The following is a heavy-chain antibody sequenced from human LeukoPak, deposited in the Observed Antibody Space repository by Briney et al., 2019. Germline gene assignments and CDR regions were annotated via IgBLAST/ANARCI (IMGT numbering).Heavy chain of an antibody. CDR3: ARVQPPDCSSTSCYGYYFDY. CDR2: IYTSGGN. D-gene: IGHD2-2*01. CDR1: GGSISSYY. J-gene: IGHJ4*02. Sequence: SETLSLTCTVSGGSISSYYWSWIRQPPGKRLEWIGRIYTSGGNNYNPSLNSRVTMSIDTSKNQFSLKVNSVTAADTAVYYCARVQPPDCSSTSCYGYYFDYWGQGTLVTVSS. V-gene: IGHV4-4*07.